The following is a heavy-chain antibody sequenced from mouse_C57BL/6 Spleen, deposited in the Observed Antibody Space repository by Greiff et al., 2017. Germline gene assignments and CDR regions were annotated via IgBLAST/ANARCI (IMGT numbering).Heavy chain of an antibody. CDR3: ARFYDGYYLDY. J-gene: IGHJ2*01. CDR2: ISSGSSTI. CDR1: GFTFSDYG. Sequence: EVKLMESGGGLVKPGGSLKLSCAASGFTFSDYGMHWVRQAPEKGLDWVAYISSGSSTIYYADTVKGRFTISRDNAKNTLFLQMTSLRSEDTAMYYCARFYDGYYLDYWGQGTTLTVSS. V-gene: IGHV5-17*01. D-gene: IGHD2-3*01.